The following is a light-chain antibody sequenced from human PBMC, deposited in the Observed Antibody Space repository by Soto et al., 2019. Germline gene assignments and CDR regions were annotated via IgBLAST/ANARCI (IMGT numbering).Light chain of an antibody. J-gene: IGKJ2*01. V-gene: IGKV2-30*02. CDR2: QVS. CDR1: QSLVHSTGNTY. Sequence: DVALTQSPLSLPVTLGQPASISCRSSQSLVHSTGNTYLHWFQQRPGQSPRRLIYQVSNRDSGVPDRFSGSGAVTDFTLKISSVEAEDVAVYYCMRGDGYIVGPGTKLEIK. CDR3: MRGDGYI.